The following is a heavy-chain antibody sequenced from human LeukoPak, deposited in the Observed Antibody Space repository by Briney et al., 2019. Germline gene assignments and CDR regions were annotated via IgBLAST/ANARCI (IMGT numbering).Heavy chain of an antibody. CDR2: ISAYNGNT. CDR3: AKVPRIAAAVLWFDP. J-gene: IGHJ5*02. CDR1: GYIFTSYG. D-gene: IGHD6-13*01. Sequence: ASVKVSCKSSGYIFTSYGISWVRQAPGQGLEGMGWISAYNGNTNYAQKLQGRVTMTTDTSTSTAYMELRSLRSNDTAVYYCAKVPRIAAAVLWFDPWGQGTLVTVSS. V-gene: IGHV1-18*01.